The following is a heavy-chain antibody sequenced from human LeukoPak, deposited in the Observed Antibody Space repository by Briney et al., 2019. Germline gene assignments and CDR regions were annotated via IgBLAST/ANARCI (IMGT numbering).Heavy chain of an antibody. CDR3: ARVVGGAVAGTGYWFDP. CDR1: GYTFTSYD. D-gene: IGHD6-19*01. Sequence: GASVKVSCKASGYTFTSYDISWVRQAPGQGLEWMGWISAYNGNTNHAQKLQGRVTMSTDTSTSTAYMELRSLRSDDTAVYYCARVVGGAVAGTGYWFDPWGQGTLVTVSS. J-gene: IGHJ5*02. CDR2: ISAYNGNT. V-gene: IGHV1-18*01.